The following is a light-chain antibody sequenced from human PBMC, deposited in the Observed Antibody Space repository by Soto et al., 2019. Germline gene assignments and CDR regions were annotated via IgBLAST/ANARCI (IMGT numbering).Light chain of an antibody. Sequence: ETVLTQSPTTLSLPQGERATLSCRASQNVSTYLAWYQQKAGQAPRLLIYDASNRATGIPARFSGSGSGTDFNLTISSLEPEDFAVYYCQQRTNWITVGGGTKVDIK. J-gene: IGKJ4*01. CDR3: QQRTNWIT. V-gene: IGKV3-11*01. CDR1: QNVSTY. CDR2: DAS.